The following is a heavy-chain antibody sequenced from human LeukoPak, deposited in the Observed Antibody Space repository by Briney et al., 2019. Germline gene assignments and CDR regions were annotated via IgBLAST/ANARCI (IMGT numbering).Heavy chain of an antibody. CDR1: GFTVSSNY. D-gene: IGHD3-16*02. CDR2: IYSGGST. Sequence: GGSLRLSCAASGFTVSSNYMSWVRQAPGKGLAWVSLIYSGGSTYYADSVKGRFSISRDNSKNTLYLQMNSLRAEDTAVYYCARDGLGAITFGGVIGYYFDYWGQGALVTVSS. V-gene: IGHV3-53*01. J-gene: IGHJ4*02. CDR3: ARDGLGAITFGGVIGYYFDY.